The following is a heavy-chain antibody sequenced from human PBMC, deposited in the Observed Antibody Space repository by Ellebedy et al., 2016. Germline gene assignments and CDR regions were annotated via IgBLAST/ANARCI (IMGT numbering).Heavy chain of an antibody. Sequence: GESLKISXVGSGFLFRGYNMNWVRQAPGKGLEWVSFISKDGGDIHYADSVKGRFTITRDNAKDTLYLQMNNLRGEDTAVYYCRQGHYADYWGQGTLVTVSS. J-gene: IGHJ4*02. CDR3: RQGHYADY. V-gene: IGHV3-21*04. CDR2: ISKDGGDI. CDR1: GFLFRGYN.